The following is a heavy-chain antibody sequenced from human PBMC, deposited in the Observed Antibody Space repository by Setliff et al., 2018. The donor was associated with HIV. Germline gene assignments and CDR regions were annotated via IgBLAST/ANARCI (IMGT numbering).Heavy chain of an antibody. V-gene: IGHV4-61*09. CDR2: IYTSGTT. CDR1: GGSISSGSYY. J-gene: IGHJ3*02. D-gene: IGHD3-3*01. CDR3: ARSKTFYDFWGGYYTHGAFKI. Sequence: PSETLSLTCTVSGGSISSGSYYWTWIRQPAGKGLEWIGHIYTSGTTDYNPSLKSRVTISPDTSKNQFSLNLTSVTAADTAVYYCARSKTFYDFWGGYYTHGAFKIWGLGTMVTVSS.